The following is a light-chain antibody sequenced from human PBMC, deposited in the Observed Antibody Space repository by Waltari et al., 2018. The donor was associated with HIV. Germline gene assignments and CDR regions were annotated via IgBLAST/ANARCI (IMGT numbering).Light chain of an antibody. CDR1: SSDVGRYDY. J-gene: IGLJ2*01. Sequence: QSTLTQPHSVSGSPGQSVTISCTGTSSDVGRYDYVPWYQQHPGKAPKLIIYDVTTRPSGVPDRFSGSKSGNTASLTISGLQAGDESDFYCCSYAGGYTLVFGGGTKLTVL. CDR3: CSYAGGYTLV. V-gene: IGLV2-11*01. CDR2: DVT.